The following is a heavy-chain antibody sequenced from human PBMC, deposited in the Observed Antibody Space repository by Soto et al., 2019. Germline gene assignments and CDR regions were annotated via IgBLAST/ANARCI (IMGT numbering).Heavy chain of an antibody. J-gene: IGHJ4*02. Sequence: GGSLRLSCAASGFTFSSYSMNWVRQAPGKGLEWVSSISSSSSYIYYADSVKGRFTISRDNAKNSLYLQMNSLRAEDTAVYYCARSLGGNDFWSGYPTYYFDYWGQGTLVTVSS. CDR2: ISSSSSYI. D-gene: IGHD3-3*01. V-gene: IGHV3-21*01. CDR1: GFTFSSYS. CDR3: ARSLGGNDFWSGYPTYYFDY.